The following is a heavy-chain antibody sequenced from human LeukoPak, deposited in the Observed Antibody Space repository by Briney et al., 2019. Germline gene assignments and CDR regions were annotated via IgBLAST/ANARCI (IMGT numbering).Heavy chain of an antibody. Sequence: PSETLSLTCAVYGGSFSGYYWSWIRQPPRTGLEWIGEINHSGSTNYNPSLKSRVTISVDTSKNQFSLKLSSVTAADTAVYYCATVDRITMIGEYAKFDYWGQGTLVTVSS. J-gene: IGHJ4*02. CDR3: ATVDRITMIGEYAKFDY. V-gene: IGHV4-34*01. CDR1: GGSFSGYY. D-gene: IGHD3-10*02. CDR2: INHSGST.